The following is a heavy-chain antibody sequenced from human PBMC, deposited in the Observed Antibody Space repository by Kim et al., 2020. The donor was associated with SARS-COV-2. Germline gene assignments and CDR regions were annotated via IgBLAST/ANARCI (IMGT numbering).Heavy chain of an antibody. CDR3: ASYIVATSGLDY. D-gene: IGHD5-12*01. J-gene: IGHJ4*02. V-gene: IGHV1-46*01. Sequence: SYATKFQGRVTMTRDTSTSTVYMELSSLRSEDTAVYYCASYIVATSGLDYWGQGTLVTVSS.